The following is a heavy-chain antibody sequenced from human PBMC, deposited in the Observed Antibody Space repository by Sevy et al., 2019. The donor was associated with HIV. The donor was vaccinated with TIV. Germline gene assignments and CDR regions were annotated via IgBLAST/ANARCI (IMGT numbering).Heavy chain of an antibody. CDR1: GGSMSSSSYY. CDR3: ARQGYSSSSRMDV. V-gene: IGHV4-39*01. J-gene: IGHJ6*02. CDR2: IYYSGYT. Sequence: SETLSLTCTVSGGSMSSSSYYWGWIRQPPGKGLEWIGSIYYSGYTYYNPSLKSPVTISVDTSKNQFSLKLSSVTAADTAVYYCARQGYSSSSRMDVWGQGTTVTVSS. D-gene: IGHD6-6*01.